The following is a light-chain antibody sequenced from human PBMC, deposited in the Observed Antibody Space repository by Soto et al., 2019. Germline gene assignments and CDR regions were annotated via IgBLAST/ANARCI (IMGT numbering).Light chain of an antibody. CDR2: EVR. Sequence: QSALTQPPSVSGSPGQSVTIPCTGTSSDVGFYNRVSWYQQPPGTAPKLMIYEVRYRPSGVPDRFSGSKSGNTASLTISGLQAEDEADYYCSLSTSSSTVFGGGTKVTVL. J-gene: IGLJ2*01. CDR3: SLSTSSSTV. V-gene: IGLV2-18*01. CDR1: SSDVGFYNR.